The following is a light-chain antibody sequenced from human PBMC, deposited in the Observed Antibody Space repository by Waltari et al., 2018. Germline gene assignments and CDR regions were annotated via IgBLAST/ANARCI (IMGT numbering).Light chain of an antibody. V-gene: IGLV3-10*01. CDR1: ALPKKY. Sequence: SYELTQPPSVSVSPGQTARITCSGSALPKKYAFWYQQKSGQAPVLVIYEDSKRPSGIPDRVSASSSGTLATLTISGAQVGDEADYYCYSTDGSGDRGVFGGGTKVTVL. CDR3: YSTDGSGDRGV. J-gene: IGLJ3*02. CDR2: EDS.